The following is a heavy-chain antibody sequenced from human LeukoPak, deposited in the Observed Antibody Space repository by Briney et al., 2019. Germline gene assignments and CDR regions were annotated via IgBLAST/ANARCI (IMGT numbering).Heavy chain of an antibody. Sequence: GASVKVSCKASGYTFTGYYMHWVRQAPGQGVEWMGWINPNSGGTNYAQKFQGRVTMTRDTSISTAYMELSRLRSDDTAVYYCARDLVRIFVGFDYWGQGTLVTVSS. J-gene: IGHJ4*02. CDR1: GYTFTGYY. V-gene: IGHV1-2*02. CDR3: ARDLVRIFVGFDY. CDR2: INPNSGGT. D-gene: IGHD3-3*01.